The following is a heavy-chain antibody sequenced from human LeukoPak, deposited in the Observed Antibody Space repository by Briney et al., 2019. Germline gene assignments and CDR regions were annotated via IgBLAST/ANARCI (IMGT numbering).Heavy chain of an antibody. Sequence: KTSETLSLTCTVSGVSISSYYWSWIRQPAGKGLEWIGRINTSGSTNYNPSLKSRVTMSVDTSKNQFSLKLRSETAADTAVYYCARAPGINDGTIDYWGQGTPVTVSS. V-gene: IGHV4-4*07. CDR2: INTSGST. CDR1: GVSISSYY. CDR3: ARAPGINDGTIDY. D-gene: IGHD1-1*01. J-gene: IGHJ4*02.